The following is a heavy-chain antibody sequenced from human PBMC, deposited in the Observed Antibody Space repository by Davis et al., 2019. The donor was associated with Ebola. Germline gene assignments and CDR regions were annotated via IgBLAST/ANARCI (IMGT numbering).Heavy chain of an antibody. CDR2: IIPIFGTA. CDR1: GGTFSSYA. Sequence: SVKVSCKASGGTFSSYAISWVRQAPGQGLEWMGGIIPIFGTANYAQKFQGRVTITADKSTSTAYMDLSSLRSEDTAVYYCARANPYRLLLDYWGQGTLVTVSS. D-gene: IGHD2-15*01. CDR3: ARANPYRLLLDY. J-gene: IGHJ4*02. V-gene: IGHV1-69*06.